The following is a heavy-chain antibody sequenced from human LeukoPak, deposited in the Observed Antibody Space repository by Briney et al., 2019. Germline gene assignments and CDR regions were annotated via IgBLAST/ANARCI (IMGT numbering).Heavy chain of an antibody. CDR1: GFTLSDYY. CDR3: ARVRCSSTSCYDDY. J-gene: IGHJ4*02. D-gene: IGHD2-2*01. CDR2: ICSSGSTI. V-gene: IGHV3-11*04. Sequence: GGALRLSCAASGFTLSDYYMSWLRQGPGKGLEWVSYICSSGSTIYYADSVKGRFTISRDNAKNSLYLQMNSLRAEDTAVYYCARVRCSSTSCYDDYWGQGTLVTVSS.